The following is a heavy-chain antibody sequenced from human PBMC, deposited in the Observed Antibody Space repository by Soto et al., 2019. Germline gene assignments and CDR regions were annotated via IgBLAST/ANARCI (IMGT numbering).Heavy chain of an antibody. V-gene: IGHV3-48*02. D-gene: IGHD6-13*01. CDR2: ISSSSSTI. CDR3: ARDDSSSSALRNWFDP. J-gene: IGHJ5*02. CDR1: GFTFSSYS. Sequence: GGSLRLSCAASGFTFSSYSMNWVRQAPGKGLEWVSYISSSSSTIYYADSVKGRFTISRDNAKNSLYLQMNSLRDEDTAVYYCARDDSSSSALRNWFDPWGQGTLVTVSS.